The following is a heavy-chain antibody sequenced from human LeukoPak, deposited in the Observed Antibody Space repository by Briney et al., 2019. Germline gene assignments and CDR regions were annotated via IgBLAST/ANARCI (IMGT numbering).Heavy chain of an antibody. D-gene: IGHD3-9*01. Sequence: SETLSLTCTVSGGSMSSSYWSWIRQSPGRGLEWIGSMYYSGSTNDNPSLRSRVTISIDTSKNQFSLKLRSVTAADTAVYYCAKSGSSFYDNLPGYDYWGQGTLVTVSS. J-gene: IGHJ4*02. CDR2: MYYSGST. CDR3: AKSGSSFYDNLPGYDY. V-gene: IGHV4-59*08. CDR1: GGSMSSSY.